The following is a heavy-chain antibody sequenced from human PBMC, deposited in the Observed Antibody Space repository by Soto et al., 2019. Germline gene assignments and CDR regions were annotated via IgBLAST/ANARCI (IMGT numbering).Heavy chain of an antibody. J-gene: IGHJ6*02. CDR2: ISGSGGST. CDR1: GFTFSSYA. Sequence: GGSLRLSCAASGFTFSSYAMSWVRQAPGKGLEWVSAISGSGGSTYYAGSVKGRFTISRDNSKNTLYLQMNSLRAEDTAVYYCASEGHYDFWSGYDIPSYYYGMDVWGQGTTVTVSS. CDR3: ASEGHYDFWSGYDIPSYYYGMDV. D-gene: IGHD3-3*01. V-gene: IGHV3-23*01.